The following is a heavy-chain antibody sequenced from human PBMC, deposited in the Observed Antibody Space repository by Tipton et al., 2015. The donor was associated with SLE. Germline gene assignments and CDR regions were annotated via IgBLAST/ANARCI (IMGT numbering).Heavy chain of an antibody. Sequence: SLRLSCAASGFTFSSYWMSWVRQAPGKGLEWVANIKQDGSEKYYVDSVKGRFTISRDNAKNSLYLQMNSLRAEDTAVYYCARDPVGATGWYYGMDVWGQGTTVTVSS. D-gene: IGHD1-26*01. CDR1: GFTFSSYW. V-gene: IGHV3-7*03. CDR3: ARDPVGATGWYYGMDV. CDR2: IKQDGSEK. J-gene: IGHJ6*02.